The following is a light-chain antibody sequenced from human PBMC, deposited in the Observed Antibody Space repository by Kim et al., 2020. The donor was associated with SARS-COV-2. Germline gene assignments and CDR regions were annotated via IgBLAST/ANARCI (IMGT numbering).Light chain of an antibody. CDR1: SGSIASNY. J-gene: IGLJ2*01. CDR2: EDN. Sequence: NFMLTQPHSVSESPVKTVTISCTRSSGSIASNYVQWYQLRPGSAPTTVIYEDNQRPSGVPDRFSGSIDSSSNSVSLTISGLKTEDEADYYCQSYDSSNPVVFGGGTQLTVL. CDR3: QSYDSSNPVV. V-gene: IGLV6-57*04.